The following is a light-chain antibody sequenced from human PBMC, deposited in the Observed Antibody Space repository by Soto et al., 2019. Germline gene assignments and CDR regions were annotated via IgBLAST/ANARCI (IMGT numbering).Light chain of an antibody. V-gene: IGLV2-14*01. CDR2: AVS. Sequence: QSAMTQPASVSGSPGQSITISCTGTSSDVGGYNHVSWYQHSPGKAPKLILFAVSDRPSGVSHRFSGSKSGNTASLTISGLQADDEADYYCCSYTSLSTVVFGGGTKVTVL. J-gene: IGLJ2*01. CDR3: CSYTSLSTVV. CDR1: SSDVGGYNH.